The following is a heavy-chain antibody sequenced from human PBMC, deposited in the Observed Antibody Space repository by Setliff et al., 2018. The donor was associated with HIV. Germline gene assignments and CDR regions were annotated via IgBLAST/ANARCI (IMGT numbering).Heavy chain of an antibody. D-gene: IGHD4-17*01. CDR1: GGSISSGGFY. J-gene: IGHJ6*03. Sequence: KPSETLSLTCTVTGGSISSGGFYWTWIRQHPGKGLEWIGSIYYGGTNYSPSLRSRVTISLDTSKNQFSLRLSSVTAADTALYFCARGFDHGDYEESGYVFYYMDVWGKGTTVTVSS. CDR2: IYYGGT. CDR3: ARGFDHGDYEESGYVFYYMDV. V-gene: IGHV4-61*08.